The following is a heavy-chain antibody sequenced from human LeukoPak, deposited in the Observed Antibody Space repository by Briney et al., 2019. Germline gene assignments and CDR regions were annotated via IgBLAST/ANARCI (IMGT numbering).Heavy chain of an antibody. CDR1: GFTFSSYW. J-gene: IGHJ4*02. CDR3: ARVWELSFDH. Sequence: GGSLRLSCSASGFTFSSYWMSWVRQAPGKGLEWVAISYSEEWVPISSGGGSSQYAESVKGRFTISRDNSRSTLSLQMNSLRAEDTALYYCARVWELSFDHWGQGTLVTVSS. CDR2: SYSEEWVPISSGGGSS. D-gene: IGHD1-26*01. V-gene: IGHV3-23*03.